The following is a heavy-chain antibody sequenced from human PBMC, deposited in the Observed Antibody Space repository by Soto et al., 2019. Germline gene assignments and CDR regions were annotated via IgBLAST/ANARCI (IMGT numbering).Heavy chain of an antibody. CDR1: GFTFSGAW. CDR3: AADSPARGGGEFDY. CDR2: IKSKVAGETT. Sequence: EVQLVESGGGLVKPGGSLRLSCSASGFTFSGAWMSWVRQAPWRGLELVALIKSKVAGETTHYAAPVQGRFSISRDDLKSTVYLQVNSLKTEDTAVYYWAADSPARGGGEFDYWGQGALVTVSS. J-gene: IGHJ4*02. V-gene: IGHV3-15*01. D-gene: IGHD7-27*01.